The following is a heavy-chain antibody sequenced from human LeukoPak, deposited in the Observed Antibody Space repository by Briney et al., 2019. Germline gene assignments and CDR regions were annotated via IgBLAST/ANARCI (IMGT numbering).Heavy chain of an antibody. D-gene: IGHD6-19*01. CDR2: IQNSGST. J-gene: IGHJ4*02. CDR1: GDSISSYY. Sequence: SETLSLTCSVSGDSISSYYWSWIRQPPGKGLEWIGYIQNSGSTNYSPSLKSRVTISVDTSKNQFSLKLSSVTAADMAVYYCARESVAGYFDYWGQGTLVTVSS. V-gene: IGHV4-59*01. CDR3: ARESVAGYFDY.